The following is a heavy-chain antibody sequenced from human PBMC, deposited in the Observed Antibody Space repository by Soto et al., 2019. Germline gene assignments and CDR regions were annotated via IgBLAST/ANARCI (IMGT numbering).Heavy chain of an antibody. CDR1: GWSFSGYY. CDR2: INHSGST. V-gene: IGHV4-34*01. D-gene: IGHD3-10*01. J-gene: IGHJ5*02. CDR3: ARDRATMVRGVIPRWFDP. Sequence: SETLSLTCAVYGWSFSGYYWSWIRQPPGKGLEWIGEINHSGSTNYNPSLKSRVTISVDTSKNQFSLKLSSVTAADTAVYYCARDRATMVRGVIPRWFDPWGQGTLVTVSS.